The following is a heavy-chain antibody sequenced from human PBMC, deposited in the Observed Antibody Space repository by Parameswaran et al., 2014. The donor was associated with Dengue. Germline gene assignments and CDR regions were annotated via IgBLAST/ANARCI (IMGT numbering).Heavy chain of an antibody. Sequence: WVRQAPGQGLEWMGWINTNTGNPTYAQGFTGRFVFSLDTSVSTAYLQISSLKAEDTAVYYCARLPPGGYDSYFDYWGQGTLVTVSS. J-gene: IGHJ4*02. CDR3: ARLPPGGYDSYFDY. D-gene: IGHD5-12*01. CDR2: INTNTGNP. V-gene: IGHV7-4-1*02.